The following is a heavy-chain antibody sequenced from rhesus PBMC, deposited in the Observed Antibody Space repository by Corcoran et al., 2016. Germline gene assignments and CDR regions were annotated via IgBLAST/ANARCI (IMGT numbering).Heavy chain of an antibody. CDR3: ARDRAAAGRFDY. CDR1: GGSISGGYD. D-gene: IGHD6-31*01. Sequence: QVQLQESGPGVVKPSETLSLTCAVSGGSISGGYDWSWIRQPPGKGLEWIGYIYGSRGSTNYNPSLKNRVTILKDASKNEFSRKLSSVTAADTAVYYCARDRAAAGRFDYWGQGVLVTVSS. V-gene: IGHV4-76*01. J-gene: IGHJ4*01. CDR2: IYGSRGST.